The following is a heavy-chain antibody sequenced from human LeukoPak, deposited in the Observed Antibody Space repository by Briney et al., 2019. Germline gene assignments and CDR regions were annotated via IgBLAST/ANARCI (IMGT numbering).Heavy chain of an antibody. Sequence: PSETLSLTCAVYGGSFSGYYWSWIRQPPGKGLEWIGEINHSGSTNYNPSLKSRVTISVDTSKNQFSLKLNSVTAADTAVYYCVSSSWYRVDYWGQGTLVTVSS. J-gene: IGHJ4*02. V-gene: IGHV4-34*01. D-gene: IGHD6-13*01. CDR3: VSSSWYRVDY. CDR1: GGSFSGYY. CDR2: INHSGST.